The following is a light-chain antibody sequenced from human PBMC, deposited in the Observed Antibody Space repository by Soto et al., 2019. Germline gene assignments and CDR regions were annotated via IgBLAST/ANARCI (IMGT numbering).Light chain of an antibody. Sequence: DIQMTQSPSSLSASVGDRVTITCLASQSISSYLNCYQQKPGKAPKLLIYAASSLQSGVPSRFSGSGSGTDFTLTIRSLQPEDLATYYGQQSYGTLYFGPGPNVDI. V-gene: IGKV1-39*01. CDR3: QQSYGTLY. CDR1: QSISSY. J-gene: IGKJ3*01. CDR2: AAS.